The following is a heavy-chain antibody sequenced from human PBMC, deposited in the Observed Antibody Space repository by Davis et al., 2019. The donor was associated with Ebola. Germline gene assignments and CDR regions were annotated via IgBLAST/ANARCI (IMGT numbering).Heavy chain of an antibody. CDR2: ISSSSSTI. J-gene: IGHJ4*02. V-gene: IGHV3-48*02. Sequence: GESLKISCAASGFTFSSYGMHWVRQAPGKGLEWVSYISSSSSTIYYADSVKGRFTISRDNAKNSLYLQMNSLRDEDTAVYYCARDLLGYCSGGSCWGQGTLVTVSS. CDR1: GFTFSSYG. CDR3: ARDLLGYCSGGSC. D-gene: IGHD2-15*01.